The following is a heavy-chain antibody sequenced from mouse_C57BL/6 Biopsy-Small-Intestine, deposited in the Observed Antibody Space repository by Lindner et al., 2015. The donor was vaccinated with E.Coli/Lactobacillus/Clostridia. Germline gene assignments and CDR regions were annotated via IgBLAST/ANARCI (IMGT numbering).Heavy chain of an antibody. CDR2: IYPGDGGT. V-gene: IGHV1-82*01. J-gene: IGHJ2*01. Sequence: VQLQESGPELVKPGASVKISCKASGYAFSSSWMNWVKQRPGKGLEWIGRIYPGDGGTNYNGKFKGKATLTADKSSSTAYMQLSSLTSEDSAVYFCARERLREGGFDYWGQGTTLTVSS. CDR3: ARERLREGGFDY. CDR1: GYAFSSSW. D-gene: IGHD2-4*01.